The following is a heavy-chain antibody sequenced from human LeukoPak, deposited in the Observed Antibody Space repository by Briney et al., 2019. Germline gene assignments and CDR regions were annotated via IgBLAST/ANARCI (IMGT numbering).Heavy chain of an antibody. Sequence: RGSLRLSCAASGYSFSNYCMHWVRHAPGEGLGWVSRVNSDGSTANYADSVKGRFTITRDNAENTLYMRMNSLRPEATAVYYCARGYYSSSRFDSWGQGTLVTVSS. D-gene: IGHD6-13*01. CDR1: GYSFSNYC. CDR2: VNSDGSTA. V-gene: IGHV3-74*01. J-gene: IGHJ4*02. CDR3: ARGYYSSSRFDS.